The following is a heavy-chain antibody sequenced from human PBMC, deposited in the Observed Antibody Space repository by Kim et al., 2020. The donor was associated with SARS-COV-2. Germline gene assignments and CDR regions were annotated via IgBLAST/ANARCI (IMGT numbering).Heavy chain of an antibody. V-gene: IGHV3-13*01. D-gene: IGHD3-3*01. CDR1: GFIFSNYD. CDR3: VIGGEPARSEFF. J-gene: IGHJ2*01. CDR2: IGATGDT. Sequence: GGSLRLSCAASGFIFSNYDMHWVRQGTGKGLEWVSAIGATGDTYYQSSVKGRFTISRDDVRNSLYLQINSLRAEDTAIYYCVIGGEPARSEFFWG.